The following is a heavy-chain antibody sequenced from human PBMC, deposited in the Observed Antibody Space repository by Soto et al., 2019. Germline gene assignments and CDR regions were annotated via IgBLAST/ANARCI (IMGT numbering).Heavy chain of an antibody. CDR2: INAGNGKT. J-gene: IGHJ4*02. CDR3: ARDLVPDYGDYLVYY. Sequence: ASVKVSCKASGYIFTNYAIHWVRQAPGQRLEWMGWINAGNGKTKYSQNFQGRVTITRDTSASIAYMEVNGLRSEDTAVYYCARDLVPDYGDYLVYYWGQGTLVTVSS. CDR1: GYIFTNYA. V-gene: IGHV1-3*01. D-gene: IGHD4-17*01.